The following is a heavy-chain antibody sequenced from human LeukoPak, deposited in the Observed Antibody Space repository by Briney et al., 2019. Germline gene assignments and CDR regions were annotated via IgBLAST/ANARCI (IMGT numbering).Heavy chain of an antibody. J-gene: IGHJ6*03. CDR1: GGSISSGSYY. CDR3: ARESSHYYMDV. V-gene: IGHV4-61*02. CDR2: IYTSGST. D-gene: IGHD2-2*01. Sequence: PSQTLSLTCTVSGGSISSGSYYWSWIRQPAGKGLEWIGRIYTSGSTNYNPSLKSRVTISVDTSKNQFSLKLSSVTAAGTAVYYCARESSHYYMDVWGKGTTVTVSS.